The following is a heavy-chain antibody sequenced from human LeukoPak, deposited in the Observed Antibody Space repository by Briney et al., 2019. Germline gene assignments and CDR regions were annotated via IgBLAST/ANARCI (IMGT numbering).Heavy chain of an antibody. CDR1: GFTFSSYA. Sequence: GGSLRLSCAASGFTFSSYAMSWVRHAPGKGLEWVSAISGSGGSTYYADSVKGRFTISRENSKNTLYLQMNSLRAEDTAVYYCARGGSGSYYYYYYYMDVWGKGTTVTVSS. D-gene: IGHD5-12*01. CDR3: ARGGSGSYYYYYYYMDV. J-gene: IGHJ6*03. CDR2: ISGSGGST. V-gene: IGHV3-23*01.